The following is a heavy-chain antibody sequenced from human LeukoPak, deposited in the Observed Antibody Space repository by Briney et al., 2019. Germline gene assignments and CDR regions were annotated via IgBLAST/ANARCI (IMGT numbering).Heavy chain of an antibody. D-gene: IGHD6-6*01. CDR2: INPNSGGT. CDR3: ATHHSSSTSFDY. J-gene: IGHJ4*02. CDR1: GYTFTGYY. V-gene: IGHV1-2*02. Sequence: ASVKVSCKASGYTFTGYYMHWVRQAPGQGLEWMGWINPNSGGTNYAQKFQGRVTMTRDTSISTAYMELRRLRSDDTAVYYCATHHSSSTSFDYWGQGTLVTVSS.